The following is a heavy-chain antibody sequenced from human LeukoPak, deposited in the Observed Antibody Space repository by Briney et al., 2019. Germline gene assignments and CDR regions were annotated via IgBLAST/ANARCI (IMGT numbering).Heavy chain of an antibody. CDR1: GYSFTDYA. V-gene: IGHV7-4-1*02. CDR3: ARNPTYYDFWSGYYGQLDY. J-gene: IGHJ4*02. D-gene: IGHD3-3*01. CDR2: INTNTGNP. Sequence: GASVKVSCKASGYSFTDYAMNWVRQAPGQGLEWMGWINTNTGNPTYAQGFTGRFVFSLDTSVSTAYLQISSLKAEDTAVYYCARNPTYYDFWSGYYGQLDYWGQGTLVTVSS.